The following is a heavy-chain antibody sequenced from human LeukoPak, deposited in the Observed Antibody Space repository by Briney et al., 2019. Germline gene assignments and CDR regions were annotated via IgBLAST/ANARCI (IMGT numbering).Heavy chain of an antibody. CDR1: KFTFSSYW. CDR2: ISGSGGST. CDR3: AKILGDFWSGYSPFDY. D-gene: IGHD3-3*01. J-gene: IGHJ4*02. Sequence: GGSLRLSCAASKFTFSSYWMSWVRQAPGKGLEWVSAISGSGGSTYYADSVKGRFTISRDNSKNTLYLQMNSLRAEDTAVYYCAKILGDFWSGYSPFDYWGQGTLVTVSS. V-gene: IGHV3-23*01.